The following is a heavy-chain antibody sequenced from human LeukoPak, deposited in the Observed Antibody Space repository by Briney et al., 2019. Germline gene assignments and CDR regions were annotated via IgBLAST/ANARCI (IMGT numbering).Heavy chain of an antibody. D-gene: IGHD3-22*01. CDR3: AREGYYNSSGQRLLKDFDY. CDR2: ISSRDSII. Sequence: GGSLRLSCAASGFTFSSYEMNWVRQAPGKGLEWVSYISSRDSIIYYADSVKGRFTISRDNAKNSLYLQMNSLRAEDTAVYYCAREGYYNSSGQRLLKDFDYWGQGTLVTVSS. V-gene: IGHV3-48*03. CDR1: GFTFSSYE. J-gene: IGHJ4*02.